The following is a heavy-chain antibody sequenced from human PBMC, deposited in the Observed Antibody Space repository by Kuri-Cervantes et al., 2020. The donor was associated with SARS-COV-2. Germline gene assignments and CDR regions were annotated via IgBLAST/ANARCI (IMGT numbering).Heavy chain of an antibody. J-gene: IGHJ5*02. CDR2: ISGGST. V-gene: IGHV3-38-3*01. CDR3: AKEGFISALGGWFDP. Sequence: GESLKISCAASGFTVSSNEMSWVRQAPGKGLEWVSSISGGSTYYADSVKGRFTISRDNSKNTLYLQMNSLRAEDTAVYYCAKEGFISALGGWFDPWGQGTLVTVSS. D-gene: IGHD1-26*01. CDR1: GFTVSSNE.